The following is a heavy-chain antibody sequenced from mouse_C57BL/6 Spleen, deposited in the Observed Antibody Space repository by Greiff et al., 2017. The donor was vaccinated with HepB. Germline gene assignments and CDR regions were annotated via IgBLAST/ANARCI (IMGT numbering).Heavy chain of an antibody. CDR3: TPNWDGAWFAY. J-gene: IGHJ3*01. CDR1: GFTFSNYW. D-gene: IGHD4-1*02. Sequence: EVMLVESGGGLVQPGGSMKLSCVASGFTFSNYWMNWVRQSPEKGLEWVAQIRLKSDNYATHYAESVKGRFTISRDDSKSSVYLQMNNLRAEDTGIYYCTPNWDGAWFAYWGQGTLVTVSA. CDR2: IRLKSDNYAT. V-gene: IGHV6-3*01.